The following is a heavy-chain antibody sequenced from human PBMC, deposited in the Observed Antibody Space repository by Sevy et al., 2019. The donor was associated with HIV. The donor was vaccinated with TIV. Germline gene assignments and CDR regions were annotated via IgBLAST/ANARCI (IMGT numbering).Heavy chain of an antibody. CDR3: ANGYSSGYNFDF. J-gene: IGHJ4*02. V-gene: IGHV4-39*01. CDR1: GDSISSTTYF. Sequence: SETLSLTCTVSGDSISSTTYFWAWISQPPGKGLEWIGSIYYTGSTYYSPSLQSRVTISVDTSKSQFSLRLSSVTAPDTAVYYCANGYSSGYNFDFWGQGSLVTVSS. CDR2: IYYTGST. D-gene: IGHD5-18*01.